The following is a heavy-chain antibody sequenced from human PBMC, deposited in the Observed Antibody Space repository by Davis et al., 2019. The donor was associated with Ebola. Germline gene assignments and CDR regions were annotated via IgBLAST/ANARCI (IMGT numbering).Heavy chain of an antibody. CDR3: ARTGSGSSYYYYYGMDV. Sequence: GESLKISCKGSGYSFTSYWIGWVRQMPGKGLEWMGIIYPGDSDTRYSPSFQGQVTISADKSISTAYLQWSSLKASDTAMYYCARTGSGSSYYYYYGMDVWGQGTTVTVSS. J-gene: IGHJ6*02. CDR2: IYPGDSDT. D-gene: IGHD3-10*01. CDR1: GYSFTSYW. V-gene: IGHV5-51*01.